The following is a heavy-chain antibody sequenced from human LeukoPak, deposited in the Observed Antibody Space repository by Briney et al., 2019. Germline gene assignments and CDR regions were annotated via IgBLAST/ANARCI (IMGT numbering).Heavy chain of an antibody. CDR2: IYYSGSS. CDR3: ARIWWDTAMVLYYFDY. CDR1: GGSISSSSYY. J-gene: IGHJ4*02. Sequence: TSETLSLTCTVSGGSISSSSYYWGWIRQPPGKGLEWIGTIYYSGSSYYNPSLKSRVTISVDTSKNQFSLKLSSVTAADTAVYYCARIWWDTAMVLYYFDYWGQGTLVTVSS. D-gene: IGHD5-18*01. V-gene: IGHV4-39*07.